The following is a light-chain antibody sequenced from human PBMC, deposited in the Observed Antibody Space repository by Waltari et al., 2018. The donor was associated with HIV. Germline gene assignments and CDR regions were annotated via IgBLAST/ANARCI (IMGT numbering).Light chain of an antibody. J-gene: IGLJ2*01. V-gene: IGLV3-21*02. Sequence: SYVLTQPPSVSVAPGQTARFTCGGNKIGSKSVNWYQQKPGQAPLLVLFDDSDRPSGIPERFSGSNSGNTATLTISRVEAGDEADYYCQVWDSSSDVVFGGGTKLTVL. CDR2: DDS. CDR3: QVWDSSSDVV. CDR1: KIGSKS.